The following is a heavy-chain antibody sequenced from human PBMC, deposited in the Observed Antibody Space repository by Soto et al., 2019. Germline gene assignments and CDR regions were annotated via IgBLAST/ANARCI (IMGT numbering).Heavy chain of an antibody. V-gene: IGHV3-74*01. CDR3: ARDLGNTAMVYYYYGMDV. CDR1: GFTFSSYW. CDR2: INSDGSST. J-gene: IGHJ6*02. D-gene: IGHD5-18*01. Sequence: GGSLRLSCAASGFTFSSYWMHWVRQAPGKGLVWVSRINSDGSSTSYADSVKGRFTISRDNAKNTLYLQMNSLRAEDTAVYYCARDLGNTAMVYYYYGMDVWAKGPRSPSP.